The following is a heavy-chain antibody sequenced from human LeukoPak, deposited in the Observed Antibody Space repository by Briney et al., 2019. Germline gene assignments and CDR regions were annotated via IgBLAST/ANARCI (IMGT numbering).Heavy chain of an antibody. CDR2: ISSSSSYI. V-gene: IGHV3-21*01. J-gene: IGHJ4*02. CDR1: GFTFSSYS. Sequence: GRSLRLSCAASGFTFSSYSMNWVRQAPGKGLEWVSSISSSSSYIYYADSVKGRFTISRDNAKNSLYLQMNSLRAEDTAVYYCARAGAVAGNDYWGQGTLVTVSS. D-gene: IGHD6-19*01. CDR3: ARAGAVAGNDY.